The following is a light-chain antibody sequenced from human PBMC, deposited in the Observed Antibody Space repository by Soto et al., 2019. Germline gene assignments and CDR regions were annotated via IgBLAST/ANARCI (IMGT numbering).Light chain of an antibody. CDR1: QSVSSSY. CDR3: HQYNEWRT. Sequence: EIVLTQSPGTLSLSPGERATLSSRASQSVSSSYLAWYQQKPGQAPGLLIYEASTRATGIPARFSGSGSGTDFTLTISSLEPEDFAVYYCHQYNEWRTFGQGTKVDIK. V-gene: IGKV3-20*01. CDR2: EAS. J-gene: IGKJ1*01.